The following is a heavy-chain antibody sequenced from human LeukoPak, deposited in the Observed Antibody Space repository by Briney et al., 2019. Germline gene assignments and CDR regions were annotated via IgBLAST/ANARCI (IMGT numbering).Heavy chain of an antibody. J-gene: IGHJ4*02. D-gene: IGHD3-22*01. CDR3: ARTAYYYDSSGYGFDY. CDR1: GGSISSYY. V-gene: IGHV4-59*01. Sequence: SETLSLTCTVSGGSISSYYWSWIRQPPGMGLEWIGYIYYSGSTNYNPSLKSRVTISVDTSKNQFSLKLSSVTAADTAVYYCARTAYYYDSSGYGFDYWGQGTLVTVSS. CDR2: IYYSGST.